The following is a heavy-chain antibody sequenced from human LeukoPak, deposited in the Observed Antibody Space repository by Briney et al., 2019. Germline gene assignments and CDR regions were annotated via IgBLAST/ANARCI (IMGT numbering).Heavy chain of an antibody. J-gene: IGHJ4*02. Sequence: GGSLRLSCAASGFTFSSYAMHWVRQAPGKGLEWVAVISYDGSNKYYADSVKGRFTISRDNSKNTLYLQMNSLRAEDTAVYYCARDGSYQPLLYLFDYWGQGTLVTVSS. CDR2: ISYDGSNK. CDR3: ARDGSYQPLLYLFDY. CDR1: GFTFSSYA. V-gene: IGHV3-30*04. D-gene: IGHD2-2*02.